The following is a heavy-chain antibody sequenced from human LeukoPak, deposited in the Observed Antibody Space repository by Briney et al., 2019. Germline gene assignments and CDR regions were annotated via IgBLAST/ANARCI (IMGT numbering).Heavy chain of an antibody. J-gene: IGHJ5*02. Sequence: GGSLRLSCASSGFTFDNFAMNWVRQTPGKGPEWVSYISRSSSLIIYADSVKGRFTVSRDNGKNSLYLDMSSLTVEDTGLYYCARDGINWADRWGQGTLVTVSS. CDR3: ARDGINWADR. D-gene: IGHD3-16*01. CDR2: ISRSSSLI. V-gene: IGHV3-21*05. CDR1: GFTFDNFA.